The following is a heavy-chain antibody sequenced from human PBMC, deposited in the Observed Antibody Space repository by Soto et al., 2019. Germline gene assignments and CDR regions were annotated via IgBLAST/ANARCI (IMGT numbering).Heavy chain of an antibody. J-gene: IGHJ5*02. V-gene: IGHV1-69*01. CDR1: GGTFSSYA. D-gene: IGHD2-2*01. CDR2: IIPIFGTA. Sequence: QVQLVQSGAEVKKPGSSVKVSCKASGGTFSSYAISWVRQAPGQGLEWMGGIIPIFGTANYAQKFQGRVTITADESKSTAYMELSSLRSEDTAVYYGARDRGEYQLLNWFDPWGQGTLVTVSS. CDR3: ARDRGEYQLLNWFDP.